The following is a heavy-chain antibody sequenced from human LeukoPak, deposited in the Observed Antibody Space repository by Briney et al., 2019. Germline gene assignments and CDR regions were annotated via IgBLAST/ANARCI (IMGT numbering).Heavy chain of an antibody. CDR3: AKVSGPGYSSSWYVFDY. Sequence: GGPLRLSCAASGFTFDDYAMHWVRQAPGKGLEWVSGISWNSGSIGYADSVKGRFTISRDNAKNSLYLQMNSLRAEDTALYYCAKVSGPGYSSSWYVFDYWGQGTLVTVSS. D-gene: IGHD6-13*01. CDR1: GFTFDDYA. V-gene: IGHV3-9*01. CDR2: ISWNSGSI. J-gene: IGHJ4*02.